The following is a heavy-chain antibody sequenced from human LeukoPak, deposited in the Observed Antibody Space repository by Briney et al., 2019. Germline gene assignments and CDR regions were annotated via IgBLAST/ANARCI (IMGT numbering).Heavy chain of an antibody. V-gene: IGHV3-7*04. Sequence: PGGSLRLSCTASGFTFSTYWMSWVRQAPGKGLEWVANISPDGGVKTYVDSMKGRFTISRDNAKNSLSLQMNRLRAEDTAVYYCSRDHVAVPGGDYWGQGTLVTVSS. CDR3: SRDHVAVPGGDY. D-gene: IGHD6-19*01. CDR1: GFTFSTYW. J-gene: IGHJ4*02. CDR2: ISPDGGVK.